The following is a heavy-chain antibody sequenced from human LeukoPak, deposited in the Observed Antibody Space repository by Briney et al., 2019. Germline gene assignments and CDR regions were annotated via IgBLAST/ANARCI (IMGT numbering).Heavy chain of an antibody. CDR2: IIPIFGTA. J-gene: IGHJ5*02. V-gene: IGHV1-69*05. CDR1: GGTFNNYT. CDR3: AREGQLVRWFDP. Sequence: SVKVSCKASGGTFNNYTINWVRQAPGQGLERMGGIIPIFGTANYAQKLQGRVTMTTDTSTSTAYMELRSLRSDDTAVYYCAREGQLVRWFDPWGQGTLVTVSS. D-gene: IGHD6-6*01.